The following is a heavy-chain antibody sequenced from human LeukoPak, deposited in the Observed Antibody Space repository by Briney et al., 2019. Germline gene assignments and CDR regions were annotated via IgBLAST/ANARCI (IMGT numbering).Heavy chain of an antibody. CDR2: IYYSGST. V-gene: IGHV4-59*08. CDR3: ARVRLGRENWFDP. D-gene: IGHD3-10*01. J-gene: IGHJ5*02. Sequence: SETLSLTCTVSGGSISSYYWSWIRQPPGKGLEWIGYIYYSGSTNYNPSLKSRVTISVDTSKNQFSLKLSSVTAADTAVYYCARVRLGRENWFDPWGQGTLVTVSS. CDR1: GGSISSYY.